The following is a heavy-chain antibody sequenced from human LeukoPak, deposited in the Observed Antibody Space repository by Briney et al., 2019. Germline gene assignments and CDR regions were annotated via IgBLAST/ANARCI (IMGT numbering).Heavy chain of an antibody. Sequence: PGGSLRLSCAASGFTFSSNWMHWVRQAPGKGLEWVSAISGRGGSTYYADSVKGRFTISRDNSKNTLYLQMNSLRAEDTAVYYCAKDRRQLVRGGSWAGYWGQGTLVTVSS. V-gene: IGHV3-23*01. CDR3: AKDRRQLVRGGSWAGY. D-gene: IGHD6-13*01. CDR1: GFTFSSNW. J-gene: IGHJ4*02. CDR2: ISGRGGST.